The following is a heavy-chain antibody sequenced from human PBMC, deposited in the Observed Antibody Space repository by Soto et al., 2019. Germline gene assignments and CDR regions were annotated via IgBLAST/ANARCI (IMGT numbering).Heavy chain of an antibody. D-gene: IGHD6-13*01. CDR2: IYPGDSDT. CDR1: GYSFTTYW. J-gene: IGHJ6*02. V-gene: IGHV5-51*01. CDR3: TTTYSSSWYYYYGMDV. Sequence: GESLKISCKASGYSFTTYWIGWVRQMPGKGLEWMGIIYPGDSDTKYSPSLQGQVSISADTSISTAYLQWTSLKASDTAVYYCTTTYSSSWYYYYGMDVWGQGTTVTVSS.